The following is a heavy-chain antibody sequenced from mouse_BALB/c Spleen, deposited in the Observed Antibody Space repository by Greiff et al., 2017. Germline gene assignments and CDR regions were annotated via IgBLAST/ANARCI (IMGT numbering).Heavy chain of an antibody. V-gene: IGHV1-4*02. Sequence: QVQLKESAAELARPGASVKMSCKASGYTFTSYTMHWVKQRPGQGLEWIGYINPSSGYTEYNQKFKDKTTLTADKSSSTAYMQLSSLTSEDSAVYYCARWNSWFAYWGQGTLVTVSA. CDR1: GYTFTSYT. CDR3: ARWNSWFAY. J-gene: IGHJ3*01. CDR2: INPSSGYT.